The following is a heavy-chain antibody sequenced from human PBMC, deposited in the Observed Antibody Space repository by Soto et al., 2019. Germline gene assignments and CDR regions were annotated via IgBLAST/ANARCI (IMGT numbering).Heavy chain of an antibody. V-gene: IGHV6-1*01. CDR1: GDSVTSNSAA. CDR2: TYYRSKWYN. J-gene: IGHJ4*02. Sequence: QVQLQQSGPVLVKPSQTLSVTCGTSGDSVTSNSAAWNRLRQSPSRCLEWLGRTYYRSKWYNDYAVSVESRITINPDTSKNHFSLQLNFVTPEATAVYFCARGEQYSGRIFDYWGQGTLVTVSS. CDR3: ARGEQYSGRIFDY. D-gene: IGHD1-26*01.